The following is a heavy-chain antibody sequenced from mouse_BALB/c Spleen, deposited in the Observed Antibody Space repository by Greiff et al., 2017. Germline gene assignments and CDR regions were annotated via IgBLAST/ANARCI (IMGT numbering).Heavy chain of an antibody. Sequence: EVKLMESGPGLVKPSQSLSLTCSVTGYSITSGYYWNWIRQFPGNKLEWMGYISYDGSNNYNPSLKNRISITRDTSKNQFFLKLNSVTTEDTATYYCARELAHYYAMDYWGQGTSVTVSS. J-gene: IGHJ4*01. CDR2: ISYDGSN. CDR1: GYSITSGYY. D-gene: IGHD3-1*01. CDR3: ARELAHYYAMDY. V-gene: IGHV3-6*02.